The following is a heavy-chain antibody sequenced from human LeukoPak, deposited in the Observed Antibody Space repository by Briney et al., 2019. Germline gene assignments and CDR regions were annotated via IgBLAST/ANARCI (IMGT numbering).Heavy chain of an antibody. V-gene: IGHV3-74*01. D-gene: IGHD2-21*01. Sequence: PGGSLRLSCAASGFTFTDFWMHWVRQAPGGGPVWVSRVKGDEISTLYADSVKGRFTISRDNAKNTLYLQMNSLRADDTALYYCATGPYSAFEMWGQGTMVTVSS. CDR2: VKGDEIST. CDR1: GFTFTDFW. J-gene: IGHJ3*02. CDR3: ATGPYSAFEM.